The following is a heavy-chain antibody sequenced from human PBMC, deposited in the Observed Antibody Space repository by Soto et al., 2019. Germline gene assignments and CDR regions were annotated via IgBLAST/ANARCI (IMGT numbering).Heavy chain of an antibody. D-gene: IGHD3-10*01. CDR2: VHHSWGS. Sequence: SETLSLTCTVSGGSISSYYWSWFRQSPGKRMEWIGYVHHSWGSSYNPSLQSRVAISLDTSKSQFSLKVTSVAATDTAVYYCARQGFGPLHGLVDVWGQGTKVTVSS. J-gene: IGHJ6*02. CDR3: ARQGFGPLHGLVDV. CDR1: GGSISSYY. V-gene: IGHV4-59*08.